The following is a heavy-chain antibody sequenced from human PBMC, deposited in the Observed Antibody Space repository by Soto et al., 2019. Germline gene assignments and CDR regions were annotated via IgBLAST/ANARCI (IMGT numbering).Heavy chain of an antibody. CDR2: INHSGST. Sequence: PSETLSLTCAVYGGSFSGYYWSWIRQPPGKGLEWIGEINHSGSTNYNPSLKSRVTISVDTSKNQFSLKLSSVTAADTAVYYCARVPQDDDCSSTSCPVNRNWFDPWGQGTLVTVSS. J-gene: IGHJ5*02. D-gene: IGHD2-2*01. CDR1: GGSFSGYY. CDR3: ARVPQDDDCSSTSCPVNRNWFDP. V-gene: IGHV4-34*01.